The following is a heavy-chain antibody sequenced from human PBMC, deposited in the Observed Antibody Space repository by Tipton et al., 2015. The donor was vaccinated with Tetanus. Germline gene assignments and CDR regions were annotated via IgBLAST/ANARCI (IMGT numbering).Heavy chain of an antibody. D-gene: IGHD3-10*01. Sequence: QMQLVQSGAEVKKPGASVKVSCKASGYTFTGYYMHWARQAPGQGLEWMGWISPNSGGTNYAQKFQGRVPMTRDTSISTAYMELSRLRSDDTAVYYCARAYYGSGKVDAFDIWGQGTMVTVSS. CDR2: ISPNSGGT. V-gene: IGHV1-2*02. J-gene: IGHJ3*02. CDR1: GYTFTGYY. CDR3: ARAYYGSGKVDAFDI.